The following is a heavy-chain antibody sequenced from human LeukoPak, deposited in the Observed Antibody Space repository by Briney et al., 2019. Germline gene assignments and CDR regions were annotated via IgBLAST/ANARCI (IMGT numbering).Heavy chain of an antibody. CDR3: ARGGLGGNYYFDY. D-gene: IGHD4-23*01. CDR2: IIPIFGTA. CDR1: GGTFSSYA. V-gene: IGHV1-69*13. J-gene: IGHJ4*02. Sequence: SVKVSCKASGGTFSSYAISWVRQAPGQGLEWMGGIIPIFGTANYAQKFQGRVTITADESTSTAYMELSSLRSEDTAVYYCARGGLGGNYYFDYRGQGTLVTVSS.